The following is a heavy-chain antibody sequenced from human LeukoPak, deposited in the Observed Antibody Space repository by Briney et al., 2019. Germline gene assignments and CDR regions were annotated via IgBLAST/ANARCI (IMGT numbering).Heavy chain of an antibody. J-gene: IGHJ5*02. CDR1: GSTFTAYY. V-gene: IGHV1-2*02. CDR2: INPNSGGT. D-gene: IGHD3-22*01. CDR3: AREKIVVANWFDP. Sequence: ASVKVSCKASGSTFTAYYMHWVRQAPGQGLEWMGWINPNSGGTNYAQKFQGRVTMTRDTSISTAYMELSRLRSDDTAVYYCAREKIVVANWFDPWGQGTLVTVSS.